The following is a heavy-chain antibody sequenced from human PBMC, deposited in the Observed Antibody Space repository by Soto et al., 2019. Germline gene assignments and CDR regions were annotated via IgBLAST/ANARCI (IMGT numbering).Heavy chain of an antibody. Sequence: PGESLKISCKGSGYGFTSYWISWVRQMPGKGLEWMGRIDPSDSYTNYSPSFQGHVTISADKSISTAYLQWSSLKASDTAMYYCARTPYYDFWSGYSLSYGMDVWGQGTTVTSP. CDR2: IDPSDSYT. CDR1: GYGFTSYW. D-gene: IGHD3-3*01. CDR3: ARTPYYDFWSGYSLSYGMDV. J-gene: IGHJ6*02. V-gene: IGHV5-10-1*01.